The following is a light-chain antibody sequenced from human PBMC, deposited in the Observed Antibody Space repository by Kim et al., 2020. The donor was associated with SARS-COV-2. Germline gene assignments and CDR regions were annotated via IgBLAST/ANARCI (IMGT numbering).Light chain of an antibody. CDR2: DAS. CDR1: HSVSSGY. CDR3: QQYSSSLYT. J-gene: IGKJ2*01. Sequence: NVLTQSPDTLSLSPGERATLSCRASHSVSSGYLAWYQQKRGQAPRLLVYDASTRATGIPDRFRGSGSGRDFTLTITRLEPEDFAVYYCQQYSSSLYTFGQETKLEI. V-gene: IGKV3-20*01.